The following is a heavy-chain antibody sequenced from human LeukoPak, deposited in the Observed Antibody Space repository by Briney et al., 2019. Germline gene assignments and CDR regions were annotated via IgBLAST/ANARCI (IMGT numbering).Heavy chain of an antibody. CDR3: ARHADYYDSSGYNFDY. V-gene: IGHV3-30*04. Sequence: TGGSLRLSCAASGFTFSSYAMHWVRQAPGKGLEWVAVISYDGSNKYYADSVKGRFTISRDNSKNTLYLQMNSLRAEDTAVYYCARHADYYDSSGYNFDYWGQGTLVTVSS. D-gene: IGHD3-22*01. CDR2: ISYDGSNK. CDR1: GFTFSSYA. J-gene: IGHJ4*02.